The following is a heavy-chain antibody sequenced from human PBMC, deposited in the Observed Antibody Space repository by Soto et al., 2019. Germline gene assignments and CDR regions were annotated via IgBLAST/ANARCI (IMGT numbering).Heavy chain of an antibody. Sequence: GGSLRLSCAASGFTFSSYWMSWVRQAPGKGLEWVANIKQDGSEKYYVDSVKGRFTISRDNAKNSLYLQMNSLRAEDTAVYYRARVGVNYDFWSGYYYGPRVDYWGQGTLVTVSS. CDR1: GFTFSSYW. D-gene: IGHD3-3*01. V-gene: IGHV3-7*01. CDR2: IKQDGSEK. CDR3: ARVGVNYDFWSGYYYGPRVDY. J-gene: IGHJ4*02.